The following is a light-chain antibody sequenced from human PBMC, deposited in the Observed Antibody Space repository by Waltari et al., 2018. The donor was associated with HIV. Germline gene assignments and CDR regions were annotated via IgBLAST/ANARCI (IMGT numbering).Light chain of an antibody. V-gene: IGLV1-40*01. Sequence: QSVLTQPPSVSGAPGQRVTLSCTGSDSNIGTHVVHWYQQLPGTAPQLLICNDNNRPSGVPVRFSASKSGTSASLAISGLQAEDEADYYCQSHDSNLSGSIFGGGTKLTV. CDR1: DSNIGTHV. CDR2: NDN. J-gene: IGLJ2*01. CDR3: QSHDSNLSGSI.